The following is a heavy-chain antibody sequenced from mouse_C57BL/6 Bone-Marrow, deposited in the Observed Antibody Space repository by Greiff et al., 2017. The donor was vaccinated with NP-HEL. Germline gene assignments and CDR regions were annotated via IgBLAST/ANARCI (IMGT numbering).Heavy chain of an antibody. J-gene: IGHJ1*03. Sequence: EVKLMESGGGLVQPGESLKLSCESNEYEFPSHDMSWVRQTPEKRLELVAAINSDGGSTYYPDTMERRFIISRDNTKKTLYLQMSSLRSEDTALYYCARHAGYDGSSYWYFDVWGTGTTVTVSS. CDR1: EYEFPSHD. CDR2: INSDGGST. D-gene: IGHD1-1*01. CDR3: ARHAGYDGSSYWYFDV. V-gene: IGHV5-2*01.